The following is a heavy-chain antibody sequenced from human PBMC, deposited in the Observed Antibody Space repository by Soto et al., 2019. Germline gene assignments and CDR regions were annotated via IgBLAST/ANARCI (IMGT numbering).Heavy chain of an antibody. V-gene: IGHV4-4*02. CDR2: IYHSGST. J-gene: IGHJ4*02. D-gene: IGHD2-21*02. CDR3: ARIPLRGGDFF. Sequence: SETLSLTCAVSGGSISSSNWWTWVRQPPGKGLEWIGEIYHSGSTNYNASLKSRVTISLDTSKNQFSLKLSSMTAADTAVYDFARIPLRGGDFFWGQGPLVTV. CDR1: GGSISSSNW.